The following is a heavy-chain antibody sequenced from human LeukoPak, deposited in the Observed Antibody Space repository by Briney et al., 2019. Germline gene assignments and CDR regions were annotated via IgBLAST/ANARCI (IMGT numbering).Heavy chain of an antibody. CDR1: GGFISSGGYY. V-gene: IGHV4-31*03. CDR2: IYYSGST. J-gene: IGHJ4*02. CDR3: ARGGVVRGVIITNPDY. D-gene: IGHD3-10*01. Sequence: SETLSLTCTVSGGFISSGGYYWSWIRQHPGKGLEWIGCIYYSGSTYYNPSLKSRVTISIDTSKNRFSLRLSSVTAADAAVYYCARGGVVRGVIITNPDYWGQGTLVTASS.